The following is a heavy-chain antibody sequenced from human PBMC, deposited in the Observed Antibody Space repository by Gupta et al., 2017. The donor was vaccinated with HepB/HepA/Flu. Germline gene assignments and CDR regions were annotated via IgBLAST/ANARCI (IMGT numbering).Heavy chain of an antibody. D-gene: IGHD2/OR15-2a*01. J-gene: IGHJ5*02. CDR2: MNPNSGNT. CDR1: VYTFTNSD. Sequence: VQLVQSGAEVKKPGDSVKVSCKASVYTFTNSDINWVRQATGQGLEWMGWMNPNSGNTGYAKKFQGRVNITRNTSIRTAYMELSSLRSEDTAVYYWARVSTRWWFDPWGQGTLVTVSS. V-gene: IGHV1-8*03. CDR3: ARVSTRWWFDP.